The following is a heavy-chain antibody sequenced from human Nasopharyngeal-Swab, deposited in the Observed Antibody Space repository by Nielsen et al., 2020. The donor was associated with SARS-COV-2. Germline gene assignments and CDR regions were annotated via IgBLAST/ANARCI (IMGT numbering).Heavy chain of an antibody. D-gene: IGHD3-16*01. Sequence: SETLSLTCSVYGVSISSYYWSWIRQPPGKGLEWIGYISDSGSTYYNSSLKSRVTISIDTSKSQFSLNLYSVTAADTAVYYCARDSIYYNYKDVWGTGTTVTVSS. CDR2: ISDSGST. CDR1: GVSISSYY. V-gene: IGHV4-59*12. CDR3: ARDSIYYNYKDV. J-gene: IGHJ6*04.